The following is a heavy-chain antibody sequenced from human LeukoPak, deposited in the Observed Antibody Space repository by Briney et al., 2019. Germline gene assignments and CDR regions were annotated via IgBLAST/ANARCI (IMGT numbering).Heavy chain of an antibody. CDR3: ARGLTRYYYYGMDV. D-gene: IGHD2-21*02. CDR2: IYYSGGT. Sequence: PSETLSLTCTVSGGSISSYYWSWIRQPPGKGLEWIGYIYYSGGTNYNPSLKSRVTISEDTSKNQFSLKLSSVTAADTAVYYCARGLTRYYYYGMDVWGQGTTVTVSS. V-gene: IGHV4-59*01. CDR1: GGSISSYY. J-gene: IGHJ6*02.